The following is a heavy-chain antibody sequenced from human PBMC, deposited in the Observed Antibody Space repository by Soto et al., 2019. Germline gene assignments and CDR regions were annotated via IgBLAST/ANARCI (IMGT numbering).Heavy chain of an antibody. CDR2: ISGNVGSTT. D-gene: IGHD6-19*01. V-gene: IGHV3-23*01. CDR1: GITFTNYA. J-gene: IGHJ4*02. Sequence: EVRLLESGGGLAQPGGSLRLPCAVSGITFTNYAMGWVRQAPGKGLEWVSGISGNVGSTTHYADSVKGRFTISRDNSKNILFLQMNSLRAEDTAVYYCAKHRGFVAGPFDSWGQGTLVIVSS. CDR3: AKHRGFVAGPFDS.